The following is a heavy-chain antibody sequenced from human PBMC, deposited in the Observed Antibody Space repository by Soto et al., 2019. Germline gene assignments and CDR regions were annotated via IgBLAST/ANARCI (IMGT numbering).Heavy chain of an antibody. CDR1: GFSFSDYS. CDR3: ARDGAYCSGTGCSDYCHYMDV. Sequence: EVQLVESGGGLVKPGGSLRLSCAASGFSFSDYSMNWVRQAPGKGLEWVSYISGSSTYIYYEDSLKGRFNVSRDNAEKSLYLQMNSLRAEDTAVYYCARDGAYCSGTGCSDYCHYMDVWGKGTTVTVSS. CDR2: ISGSSTYI. D-gene: IGHD2-2*01. V-gene: IGHV3-21*01. J-gene: IGHJ6*03.